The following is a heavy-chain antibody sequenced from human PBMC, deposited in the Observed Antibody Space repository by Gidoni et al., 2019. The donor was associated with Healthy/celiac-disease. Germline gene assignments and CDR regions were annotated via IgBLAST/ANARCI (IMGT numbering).Heavy chain of an antibody. J-gene: IGHJ4*02. CDR3: ASDQLWFGELFDGYYFAY. Sequence: QGQRGESGGGGVQPGRSRRLACAASGGTVSSDGMHWVRQAPGKGLAWVAVIWYVGSTNSYAASVKGRFPISRDNSTYTLYLQMNSLRAEDTAVYYCASDQLWFGELFDGYYFAYWGQGPLVTVSS. V-gene: IGHV3-33*01. CDR1: GGTVSSDG. CDR2: IWYVGSTN. D-gene: IGHD3-10*01.